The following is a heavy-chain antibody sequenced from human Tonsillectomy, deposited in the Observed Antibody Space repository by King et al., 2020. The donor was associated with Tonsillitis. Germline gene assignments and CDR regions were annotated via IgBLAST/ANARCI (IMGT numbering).Heavy chain of an antibody. CDR3: TTALSIVTGTTVAFDY. D-gene: IGHD1-20*01. CDR2: IKSKTDGGTI. Sequence: VQLVESGGGLVKPGGSLRLSCVVSGFTFSNAWMSWVRQAPGKGLEWVGRIKSKTDGGTIDYAAPVKGRFTIPRDDSKNTLNLQMNSLKTENTAVYSCTTALSIVTGTTVAFDYWGQGTLVTVSS. CDR1: GFTFSNAW. J-gene: IGHJ4*02. V-gene: IGHV3-15*01.